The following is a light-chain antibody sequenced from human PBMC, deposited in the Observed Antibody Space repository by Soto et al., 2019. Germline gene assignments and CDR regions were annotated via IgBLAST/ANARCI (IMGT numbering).Light chain of an antibody. CDR3: QQYNNWPPWT. Sequence: IVLTQSPGPLSLSPGERATLSCRSSQSVRSTHLAWYQLKPGQAPRLLMYDASTRATGIPARFSGSGSGTEFTLTISSLQSEDFSVYYCQQYNNWPPWTFGQGTKVDIK. V-gene: IGKV3-15*01. CDR1: QSVRSTH. CDR2: DAS. J-gene: IGKJ1*01.